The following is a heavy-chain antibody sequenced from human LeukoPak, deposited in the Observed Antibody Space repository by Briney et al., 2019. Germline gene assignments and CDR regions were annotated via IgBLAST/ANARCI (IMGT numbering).Heavy chain of an antibody. CDR2: INSGGGST. Sequence: GGSLRLSCAASGFTFSSYAMHWVRLASGKGLEWVSAINSGGGSTYYTDSVKGRFTISRDNSKSTLYLQMNSLRAEDTAVFYCAKVRGTPYCANGVCSPYYYYAMEVWGQGTTVTVSS. D-gene: IGHD2-8*01. CDR3: AKVRGTPYCANGVCSPYYYYAMEV. CDR1: GFTFSSYA. J-gene: IGHJ6*02. V-gene: IGHV3-23*01.